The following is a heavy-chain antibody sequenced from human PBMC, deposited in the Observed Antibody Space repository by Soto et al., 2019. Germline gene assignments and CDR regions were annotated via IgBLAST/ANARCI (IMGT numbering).Heavy chain of an antibody. Sequence: QITLKESGPTLVKPTQTLTVTCTFSGFSLATSGVGVGWVRQPPGKALEWLALIYWDDDKRYSPSMKSRVTITKDNSKNQVVLTMTNVDPVDTGTYDCARTMPPRIFNYCSQGTVVTVSS. CDR1: GFSLATSGVG. D-gene: IGHD3-3*01. J-gene: IGHJ4*02. V-gene: IGHV2-5*02. CDR2: IYWDDDK. CDR3: ARTMPPRIFNY.